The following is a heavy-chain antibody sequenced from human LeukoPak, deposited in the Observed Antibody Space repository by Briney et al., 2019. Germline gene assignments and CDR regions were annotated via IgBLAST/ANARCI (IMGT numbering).Heavy chain of an antibody. V-gene: IGHV1-3*01. CDR2: INAGNGNT. CDR1: GYTFTSYA. Sequence: GASVKVSCKASGYTFTSYAMHWVRQAPGQRLEWMGWINAGNGNTKYSQKFQGRVTITRDTSASTAYMELSSLRSEDTAVHYCARGGQWHNTGYYFDYWGQGTLVTVSS. CDR3: ARGGQWHNTGYYFDY. D-gene: IGHD6-19*01. J-gene: IGHJ4*02.